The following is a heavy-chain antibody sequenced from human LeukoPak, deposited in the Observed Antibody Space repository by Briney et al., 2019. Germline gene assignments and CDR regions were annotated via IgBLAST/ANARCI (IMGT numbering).Heavy chain of an antibody. CDR3: ARDWSSGSPNWFDP. Sequence: SETLSLTCAVYGGSFSGYYWSWIRQPPGKGLEWIGEINHSGSTNYNPSLKSRVTISVDTSKNQFSLKLSSVTAADTAVYYCARDWSSGSPNWFDPWGQGTLVTVSS. J-gene: IGHJ5*02. V-gene: IGHV4-34*01. CDR2: INHSGST. D-gene: IGHD3-10*01. CDR1: GGSFSGYY.